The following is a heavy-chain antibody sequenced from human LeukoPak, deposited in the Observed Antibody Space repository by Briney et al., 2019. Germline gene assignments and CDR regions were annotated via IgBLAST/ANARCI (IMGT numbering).Heavy chain of an antibody. CDR3: ARHSGLRSPFDP. CDR1: GGSISSSSYY. D-gene: IGHD3-3*01. J-gene: IGHJ5*02. CDR2: IYYSGST. V-gene: IGHV4-39*01. Sequence: SETLSLTCTVSGGSISSSSYYWGWIRQPPAKGLEWIGSIYYSGSTYYNPSLKSRITISVDMSKNQFSLKLSSVTAADTALYYCARHSGLRSPFDPWGQGTLVTVTS.